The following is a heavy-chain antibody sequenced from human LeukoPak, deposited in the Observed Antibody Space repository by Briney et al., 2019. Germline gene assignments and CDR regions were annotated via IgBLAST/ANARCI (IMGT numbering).Heavy chain of an antibody. CDR3: ARAGIHSLRYFDWLFAENWFDP. J-gene: IGHJ5*02. V-gene: IGHV1-18*01. Sequence: ASVKVSCKASGYTFTTYNINWVRQAPGQGLEWMGWISGYNGNTNYAQKLQGRVTMTTDTSTSTAYMELRSLKSDDTAVYYCARAGIHSLRYFDWLFAENWFDPWGQGTLVTVSS. CDR2: ISGYNGNT. D-gene: IGHD3-9*01. CDR1: GYTFTTYN.